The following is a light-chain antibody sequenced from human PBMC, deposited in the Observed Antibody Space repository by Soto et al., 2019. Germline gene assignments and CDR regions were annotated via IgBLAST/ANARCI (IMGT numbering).Light chain of an antibody. CDR1: QSVSSY. V-gene: IGKV3-11*01. CDR3: QPRRNWPPYT. J-gene: IGKJ2*01. Sequence: EIVLTQSPATLSLSPGERATLSCRASQSVSSYLAWYQQKPGQAPRLLIYDASNRATGIPAGFSGSGSGTDFTLTISSLEPEDFSVYYCQPRRNWPPYTFGQGTKREIK. CDR2: DAS.